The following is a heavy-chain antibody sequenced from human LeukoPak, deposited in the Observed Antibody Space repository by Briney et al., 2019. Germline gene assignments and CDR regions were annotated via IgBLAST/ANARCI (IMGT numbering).Heavy chain of an antibody. CDR3: AKDQRTMTRRMDV. V-gene: IGHV3-30*18. D-gene: IGHD2-2*01. Sequence: GGSLRLSCAASGFIFRSYGMHWVRQAPGKGLEWLGVVTYDGSKAFYADSVKGRLTISRDNSKNTLYLQMNTLRVEDRAVYFCAKDQRTMTRRMDVWGQGTAVIVSS. J-gene: IGHJ6*02. CDR1: GFIFRSYG. CDR2: VTYDGSKA.